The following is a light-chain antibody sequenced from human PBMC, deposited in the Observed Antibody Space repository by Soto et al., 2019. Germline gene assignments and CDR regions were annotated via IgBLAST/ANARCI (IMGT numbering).Light chain of an antibody. CDR2: GAS. Sequence: ETVMTQSPVTLSVSPGEGATLSCRAGHTINNNLAWYQQKPGQAPRLLISGASTRAAGIPARFSGSGSGTEFTLTISSLQSEDFAVYYCQHYNTWPWTFGQGTKVDIK. CDR1: HTINNN. CDR3: QHYNTWPWT. V-gene: IGKV3-15*01. J-gene: IGKJ1*01.